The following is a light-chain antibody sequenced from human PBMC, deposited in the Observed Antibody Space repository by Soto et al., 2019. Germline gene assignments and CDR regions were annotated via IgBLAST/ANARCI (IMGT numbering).Light chain of an antibody. J-gene: IGKJ1*01. CDR3: QQYKSDFRT. Sequence: DFQMTQSPSTLSASVGDTVTITCRASQSIRSWLAWYQQKPGKATNLLIYYAFNLESGVPSRFSGSPSGPEFTLTIRDLQPENSATYYCQQYKSDFRTFGQGTKVEIK. V-gene: IGKV1-5*01. CDR1: QSIRSW. CDR2: YAF.